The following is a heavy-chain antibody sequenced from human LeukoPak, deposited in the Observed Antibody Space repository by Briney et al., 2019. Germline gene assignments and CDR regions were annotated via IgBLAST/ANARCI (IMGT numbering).Heavy chain of an antibody. CDR2: IYSGGNT. J-gene: IGHJ3*02. CDR3: ARRSKAVAGLAFDI. CDR1: GFTVSSNY. D-gene: IGHD6-19*01. Sequence: GGSLRLSCAASGFTVSSNYMSWVRLAPGKGLEWVSVIYSGGNTYYADSVKGRFTISRDNSKNTLYLQMNSLRAEDTAVYYCARRSKAVAGLAFDIWGQGTMVTVSS. V-gene: IGHV3-53*01.